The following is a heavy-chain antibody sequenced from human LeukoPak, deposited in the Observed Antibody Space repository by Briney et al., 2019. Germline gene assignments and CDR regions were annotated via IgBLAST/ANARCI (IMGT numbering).Heavy chain of an antibody. CDR2: ISSDGGNI. V-gene: IGHV3-30*04. Sequence: GGSLRLSCAASGFSFSSFAFHWVRQAPGKGREGVAVISSDGGNIYYADSVTGRTLISRDNSKNTLYLLFYSLKPEDTAVYYCARDRGPTIAVPYYFDFWGQGTVVTVSS. J-gene: IGHJ4*02. CDR3: ARDRGPTIAVPYYFDF. CDR1: GFSFSSFA. D-gene: IGHD6-19*01.